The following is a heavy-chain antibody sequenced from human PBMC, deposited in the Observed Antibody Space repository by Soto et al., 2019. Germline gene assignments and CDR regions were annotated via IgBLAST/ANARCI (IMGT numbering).Heavy chain of an antibody. V-gene: IGHV4-39*01. CDR3: SGHRVTIFGVVTHVDY. Sequence: SETLSLTCTVSGCSISSSSYYWVWIRQAPGKGLEWICGINYSVSTYYNPSLKSRVTISVDTSQNQYSLKLRSVTAADTAVYYCSGHRVTIFGVVTHVDYWGQGTLVTV. D-gene: IGHD3-3*01. CDR1: GCSISSSSYY. J-gene: IGHJ4*02. CDR2: INYSVST.